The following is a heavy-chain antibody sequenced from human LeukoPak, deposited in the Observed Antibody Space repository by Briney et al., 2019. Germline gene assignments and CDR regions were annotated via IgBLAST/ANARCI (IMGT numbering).Heavy chain of an antibody. Sequence: ASVKVSCKASGYTFTDYYMHWVRQAPGQGLEWMGRINPNSGGTNYAQKFQGRVTMTRDTSISTASMELGRLRSDDTAVYYCARDVGSGYSGGFDYWGQGTLVTVSS. V-gene: IGHV1-2*06. CDR1: GYTFTDYY. CDR2: INPNSGGT. CDR3: ARDVGSGYSGGFDY. J-gene: IGHJ4*02. D-gene: IGHD5-12*01.